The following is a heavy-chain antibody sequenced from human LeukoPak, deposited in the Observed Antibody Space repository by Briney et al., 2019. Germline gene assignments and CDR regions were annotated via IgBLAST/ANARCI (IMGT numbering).Heavy chain of an antibody. CDR3: ARLPAYCSSTSCYYDY. D-gene: IGHD2-2*01. V-gene: IGHV3-48*04. CDR2: ISSASGSI. CDR1: GFTFSSYS. J-gene: IGHJ4*02. Sequence: GGSLRLSCAASGFTFSSYSMIWVRQAPGKGLEWVSYISSASGSIYYADSVKGRFTISRDNAKNSLFLQMNSLRAEDTAVYYCARLPAYCSSTSCYYDYWGQGTLVTVSS.